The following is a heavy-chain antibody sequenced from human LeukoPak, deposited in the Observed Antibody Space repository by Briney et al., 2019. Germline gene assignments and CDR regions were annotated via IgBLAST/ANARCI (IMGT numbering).Heavy chain of an antibody. CDR2: IRSKAYGGTT. CDR3: AKDQFHNWNALDV. J-gene: IGHJ3*01. CDR1: GFTFGDYA. D-gene: IGHD1-20*01. Sequence: GGSLRLSCTASGFTFGDYAMSWVRQAPGKGLEWVGFIRSKAYGGTTEYAASVKGRFTISRDDSKSIAYLQMNSLRAEDTAVYYCAKDQFHNWNALDVWGQGTTVTVSS. V-gene: IGHV3-49*04.